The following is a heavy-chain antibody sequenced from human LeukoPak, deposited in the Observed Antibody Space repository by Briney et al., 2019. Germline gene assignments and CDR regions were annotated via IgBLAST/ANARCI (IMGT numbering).Heavy chain of an antibody. CDR1: GDSISRSRHF. V-gene: IGHV4-39*01. Sequence: SETLSLTCNVSGDSISRSRHFWAWIRQSPGRGLEWIGYIYNSGGTYYNPSLKSRVTISVDTSKNQFSLRLTSVTAADTAVYYCARQTGSGLFILPGGQGTLVTVSS. J-gene: IGHJ4*02. CDR3: ARQTGSGLFILP. CDR2: IYNSGGT. D-gene: IGHD3/OR15-3a*01.